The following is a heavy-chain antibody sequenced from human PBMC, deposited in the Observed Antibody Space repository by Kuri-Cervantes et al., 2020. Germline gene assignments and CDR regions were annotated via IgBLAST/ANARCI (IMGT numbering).Heavy chain of an antibody. D-gene: IGHD6-25*01. Sequence: GESLKISCAASGFTFSSYAMHWVRQAPGKGLEWVARIKSGSYGETNYAVPVNGRFTISRDDSKKMLFLDMNSLETEDTAVYHCATLPFISGWTYPGFDFWGQGTLVTVSS. V-gene: IGHV3-15*01. J-gene: IGHJ4*02. CDR1: GFTFSSYA. CDR2: IKSGSYGET. CDR3: ATLPFISGWTYPGFDF.